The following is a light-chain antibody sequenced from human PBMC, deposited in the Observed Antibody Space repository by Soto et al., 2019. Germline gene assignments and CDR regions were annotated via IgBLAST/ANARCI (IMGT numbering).Light chain of an antibody. V-gene: IGLV2-14*01. Sequence: QSALTQPASVSGSPGQSITISCTGTSSDVGGYNYVSWYQQHPGKAPKLVIYGVSNLPSGVSNRFSGSKSGNTASLTISGLQAEDEAEYYCTSYTSSNSYVFGTGTKLTVL. CDR1: SSDVGGYNY. CDR3: TSYTSSNSYV. CDR2: GVS. J-gene: IGLJ1*01.